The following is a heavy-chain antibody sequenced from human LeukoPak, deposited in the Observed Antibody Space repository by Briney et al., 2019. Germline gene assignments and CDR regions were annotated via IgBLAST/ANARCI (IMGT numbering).Heavy chain of an antibody. CDR3: AKEGRIFGVATGYFDY. CDR1: GFTFSSYA. CDR2: ISYDGSNK. D-gene: IGHD3-3*01. V-gene: IGHV3-30-3*01. J-gene: IGHJ4*02. Sequence: GGSLRLSCAASGFTFSSYAMHWVRQAPGKGLEWVAVISYDGSNKYYADSVKGRFTISRDNSKNTLYLQMNSLRAEDTAVYYCAKEGRIFGVATGYFDYWGQGTLVTVSS.